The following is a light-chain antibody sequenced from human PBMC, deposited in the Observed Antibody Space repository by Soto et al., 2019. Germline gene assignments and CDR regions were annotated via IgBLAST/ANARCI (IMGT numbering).Light chain of an antibody. CDR1: SSDVGGYNY. CDR2: DVT. Sequence: QSVLTQPASVSGSPGQSITISCTGTSSDVGGYNYVSWYQQHPVKAPKLMIYDVTNRPSGVSDRFSGSKSGNTASLTISGRQAEDEADYYCSSYPSSSTPYVFGTGTKLTVL. CDR3: SSYPSSSTPYV. V-gene: IGLV2-14*01. J-gene: IGLJ1*01.